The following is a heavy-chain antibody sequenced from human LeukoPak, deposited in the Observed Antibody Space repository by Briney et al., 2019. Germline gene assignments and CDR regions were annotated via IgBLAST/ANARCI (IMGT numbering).Heavy chain of an antibody. V-gene: IGHV4-59*01. Sequence: PSETLSLTCTVSGGSISSYYWSWIRQPPGKGLEWIGYIYYSGSTNYNPSLKSRITISVDTSKNQFSLKLSSVTAADTAVYYCASNYYDSSGYYHDAFDIWGQGTMVTVSS. D-gene: IGHD3-22*01. CDR3: ASNYYDSSGYYHDAFDI. CDR1: GGSISSYY. CDR2: IYYSGST. J-gene: IGHJ3*02.